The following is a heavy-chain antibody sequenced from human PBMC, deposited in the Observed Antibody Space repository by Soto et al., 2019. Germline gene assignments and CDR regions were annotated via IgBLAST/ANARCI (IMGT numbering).Heavy chain of an antibody. Sequence: LRLSCAASGFTFSTYSMNWVRQAPGKGLEWVSSISSSSTIYYADSVKGRFTISRDNVQNSLYLQMHSLRAEDTAVYYCARGRGSGWPFDYWGKGTLVPVSS. CDR3: ARGRGSGWPFDY. D-gene: IGHD6-19*01. J-gene: IGHJ4*02. CDR1: GFTFSTYS. CDR2: ISSSSTI. V-gene: IGHV3-48*01.